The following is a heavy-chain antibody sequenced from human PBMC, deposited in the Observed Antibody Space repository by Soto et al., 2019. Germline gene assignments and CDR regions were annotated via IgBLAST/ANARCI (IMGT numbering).Heavy chain of an antibody. J-gene: IGHJ6*02. Sequence: GGSLRLSCAASGFTVSSNYMSWVRQAPGKGLEWVSVIYSGDSTYYADSVKGRFTISRDNSKNTLYLQMNSLRAEDTAVYYCARGRNTLLGMDVWGQGTTVTVSS. CDR3: ARGRNTLLGMDV. CDR2: IYSGDST. V-gene: IGHV3-66*01. CDR1: GFTVSSNY.